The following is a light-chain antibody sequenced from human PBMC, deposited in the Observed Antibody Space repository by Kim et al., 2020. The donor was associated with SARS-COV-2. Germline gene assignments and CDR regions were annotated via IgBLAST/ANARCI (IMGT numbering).Light chain of an antibody. CDR3: HQYHTWPYS. CDR2: GAS. CDR1: EGVSTS. Sequence: SASPGDTVTLSCRATEGVSTSLAWYQQRPGQAPTLLIYGASTRATGIPARFTGSGSGSQFTLTIRGLQSEDFAVYHCHQYHTWPYSFGRGTKLEI. J-gene: IGKJ2*03. V-gene: IGKV3-15*01.